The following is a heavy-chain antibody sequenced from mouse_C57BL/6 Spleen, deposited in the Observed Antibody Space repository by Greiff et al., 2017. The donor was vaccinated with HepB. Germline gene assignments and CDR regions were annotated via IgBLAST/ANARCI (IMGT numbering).Heavy chain of an antibody. J-gene: IGHJ3*01. D-gene: IGHD2-4*01. CDR1: GYTFTGYW. Sequence: VQLQQSGAELMKPGASVKLSCKATGYTFTGYWIEWVKQRPGHGLEWIGEILPGSGSTNYNEKFKGKATFTADTYSNTAYMQLSSLTTEDSAIYYCASGGYDYDGFAYWGQGTLVTVSA. CDR2: ILPGSGST. CDR3: ASGGYDYDGFAY. V-gene: IGHV1-9*01.